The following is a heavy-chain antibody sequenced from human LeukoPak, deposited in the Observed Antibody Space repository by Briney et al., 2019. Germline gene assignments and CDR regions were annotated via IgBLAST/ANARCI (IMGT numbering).Heavy chain of an antibody. J-gene: IGHJ4*02. D-gene: IGHD6-13*01. Sequence: PGGSLRLSCAASGFTFSTYAMIWVRLAPGKGLEWVSVIGGSGSYTYYADSVKGRFTISRDNSKDTLYLQMNSLRAEDTAVYYCARDWYDYWGQGTLVTVSS. CDR3: ARDWYDY. V-gene: IGHV3-23*01. CDR1: GFTFSTYA. CDR2: IGGSGSYT.